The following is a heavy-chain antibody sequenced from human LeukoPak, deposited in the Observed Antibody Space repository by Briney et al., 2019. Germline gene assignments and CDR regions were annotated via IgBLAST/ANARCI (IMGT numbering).Heavy chain of an antibody. CDR2: IYPGDSDT. D-gene: IGHD4/OR15-4a*01. V-gene: IGHV5-51*01. CDR3: ARRTMVHDAFDI. J-gene: IGHJ3*02. Sequence: XGXGXXXMGIIYPGDSDTRYSPSFQGQVTISADKSISTAYLQWSSLKASDTAMYYCARRTMVHDAFDIWGQGTMVTVSS.